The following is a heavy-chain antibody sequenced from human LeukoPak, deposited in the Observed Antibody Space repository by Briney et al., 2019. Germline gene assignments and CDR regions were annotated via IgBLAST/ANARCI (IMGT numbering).Heavy chain of an antibody. Sequence: ASVKVSCKTSGYTFTDYYIHWIRQAPGQGLEWMGWISPDTGVTTSAQNFEGRVTLTWDTSTTSTFMELTNLRPDDTAVYYCARGAKQYWGQGTLVTVSS. J-gene: IGHJ4*02. D-gene: IGHD4/OR15-4a*01. V-gene: IGHV1-2*02. CDR3: ARGAKQY. CDR1: GYTFTDYY. CDR2: ISPDTGVT.